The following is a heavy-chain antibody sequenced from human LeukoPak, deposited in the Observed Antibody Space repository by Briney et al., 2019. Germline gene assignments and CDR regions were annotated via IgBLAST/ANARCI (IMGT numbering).Heavy chain of an antibody. J-gene: IGHJ4*02. CDR1: GYTFTGYF. V-gene: IGHV1-2*02. CDR2: INPNSSGT. Sequence: PSVSASCTASGYTFTGYFMHRVRQAPGPGREGMGGINPNSSGTNYAQTLQGRVTMTSDTSISTAYMELSGLRSDETAVYYCARPDYSNNVDYWGQGTLVTVSS. CDR3: ARPDYSNNVDY. D-gene: IGHD4-11*01.